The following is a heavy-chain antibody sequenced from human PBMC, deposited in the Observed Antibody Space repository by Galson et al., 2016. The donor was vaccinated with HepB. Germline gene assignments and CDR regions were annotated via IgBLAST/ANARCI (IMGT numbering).Heavy chain of an antibody. D-gene: IGHD4/OR15-4a*01. CDR2: VSSDETNK. CDR1: GFSFSSYG. CDR3: ARDDYSGGRGSPDY. Sequence: SLRLSCAASGFSFSSYGMHWVRQPPGKGLEWVALVSSDETNKFYADSVKGRFTISRDNSNNTLYLQVNSLTTEDTAVYYCARDDYSGGRGSPDYWGQGTLVTVSS. V-gene: IGHV3-30*03. J-gene: IGHJ4*02.